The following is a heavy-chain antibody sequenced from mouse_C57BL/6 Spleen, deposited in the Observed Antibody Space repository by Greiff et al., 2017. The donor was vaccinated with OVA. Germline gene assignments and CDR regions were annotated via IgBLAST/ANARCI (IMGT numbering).Heavy chain of an antibody. V-gene: IGHV1-55*01. CDR1: GYTFTSYW. J-gene: IGHJ2*01. D-gene: IGHD3-2*02. CDR2: IYPGSGST. CDR3: ATRQLRFPLDY. Sequence: QVQLQQSGAELVKPGASVKMSCKASGYTFTSYWITWVKQRPGQGLEWIGDIYPGSGSTNYNEKFKSKATLTVDTSSSTAYMQLSSLTSEDSAVYYCATRQLRFPLDYWGQGTTLTVSS.